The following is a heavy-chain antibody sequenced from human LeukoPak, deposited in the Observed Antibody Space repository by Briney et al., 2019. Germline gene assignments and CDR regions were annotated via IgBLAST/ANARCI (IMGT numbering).Heavy chain of an antibody. D-gene: IGHD1-26*01. CDR3: ARDRSGSYYFDY. CDR2: ISSSSSYI. J-gene: IGHJ4*02. Sequence: GGSLRLSCAASGFTFSSYSMNWVRQAPGKGLEWVSSISSSSSYIYYADSVKGRFTISRDNDKNSLYLQMNILRAEDTAVYYCARDRSGSYYFDYWGQGTLVTVSS. CDR1: GFTFSSYS. V-gene: IGHV3-21*01.